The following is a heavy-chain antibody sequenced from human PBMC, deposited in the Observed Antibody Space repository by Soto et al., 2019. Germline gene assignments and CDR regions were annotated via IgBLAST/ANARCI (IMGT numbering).Heavy chain of an antibody. Sequence: SCTVYEESGSSTTYYWGWIRQPTGKGLEWIGNVNSSGSTHYSPSLKSRVTISVDTSNNQFSLKLTSVTAADTAVYYCARHPGYCIGDSCHEQYTMDVCRQVTTVT. CDR2: VNSSGST. V-gene: IGHV4-39*01. D-gene: IGHD2-15*01. CDR3: ARHPGYCIGDSCHEQYTMDV. J-gene: IGHJ6*02. CDR1: EESGSSTTYY.